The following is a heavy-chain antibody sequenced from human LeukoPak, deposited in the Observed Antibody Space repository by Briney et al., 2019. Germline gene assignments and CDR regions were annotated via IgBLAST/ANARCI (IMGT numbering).Heavy chain of an antibody. CDR1: GGSIRSGSFY. J-gene: IGHJ4*02. D-gene: IGHD3-3*01. CDR2: IYYSGST. CDR3: ARDKTFEVVNFFDS. Sequence: SETLSLTCTGSGGSIRSGSFYWGWIRQPPGKGLEWIGSIYYSGSTYYNPSLESRITMSLDTSKNQFSLKLYSVTAADTAMYYCARDKTFEVVNFFDSWGQGALVTVSS. V-gene: IGHV4-39*07.